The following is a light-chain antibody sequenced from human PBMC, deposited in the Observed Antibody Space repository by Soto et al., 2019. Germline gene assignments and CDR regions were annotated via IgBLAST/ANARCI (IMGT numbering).Light chain of an antibody. CDR2: DAS. J-gene: IGKJ3*01. Sequence: DIQMTQSPSSLSASVGDRVTITCQASQDISNYLNWYQQKPGKAPKLLIYDASNLETGVPSRFSGNGSGKDFTFTISSLQPEDIATYYCQQYDNLPPFTFGPGTKVDIK. CDR3: QQYDNLPPFT. CDR1: QDISNY. V-gene: IGKV1-33*01.